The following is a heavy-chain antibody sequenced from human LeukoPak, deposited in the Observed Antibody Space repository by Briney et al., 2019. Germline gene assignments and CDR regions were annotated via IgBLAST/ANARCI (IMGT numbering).Heavy chain of an antibody. CDR2: ISGSGGST. CDR1: GFTFSSYA. D-gene: IGHD3-10*01. J-gene: IGHJ4*02. V-gene: IGHV3-23*01. Sequence: GGSLRLSCAASGFTFSSYAMSWVRQAPGKGLEWVSAISGSGGSTYYADSVKGRFTISRDNSKNTLYLQMNSLRAEDTAVYYCAKIPPLLWFGELLSNFDYWGQGTLVTVSS. CDR3: AKIPPLLWFGELLSNFDY.